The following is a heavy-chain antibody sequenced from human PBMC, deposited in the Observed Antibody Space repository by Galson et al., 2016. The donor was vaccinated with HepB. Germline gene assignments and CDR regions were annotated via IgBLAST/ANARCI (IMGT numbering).Heavy chain of an antibody. Sequence: SLRLSCAASGFPVNRNYMGWVRQAPGKGLEWVSVIYSSGTTYYADSVKGRFTISRDNSQNTLSLQMNSLRGEDTAVYYCARGGHSASYVDYWGQGILVTVSS. J-gene: IGHJ4*02. CDR3: ARGGHSASYVDY. V-gene: IGHV3-53*01. CDR1: GFPVNRNY. CDR2: IYSSGTT. D-gene: IGHD1-26*01.